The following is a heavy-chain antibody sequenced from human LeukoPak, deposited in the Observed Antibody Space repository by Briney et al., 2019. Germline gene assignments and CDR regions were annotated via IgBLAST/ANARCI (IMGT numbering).Heavy chain of an antibody. CDR3: AVLVGATNFDY. V-gene: IGHV3-23*01. CDR1: GFTFSSYA. CDR2: ISGSGGST. J-gene: IGHJ4*02. D-gene: IGHD1-26*01. Sequence: GGYLRLSCAASGFTFSSYAMSWVRQAPGKGLEWVSAISGSGGSTYYADSVKGRFTISRDNSKNTLYLQMNSLRAEDTAVYYCAVLVGATNFDYWGQGTLVTVSS.